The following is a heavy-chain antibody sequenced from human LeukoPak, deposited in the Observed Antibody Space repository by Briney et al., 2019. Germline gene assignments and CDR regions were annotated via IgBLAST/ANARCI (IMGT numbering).Heavy chain of an antibody. CDR1: GYSFTSYW. Sequence: GESLKIACKGSGYSFTSYWIGWVRQMPGKGLEWMGGIYPDDSDTKYSPSFQGQVTISADKSISTAYQQWSSLKASDTAMYYCARLAFCTNAVCFSNYYYSMDVWGRGTTVTVSS. D-gene: IGHD2-8*01. CDR2: IYPDDSDT. CDR3: ARLAFCTNAVCFSNYYYSMDV. V-gene: IGHV5-51*01. J-gene: IGHJ6*03.